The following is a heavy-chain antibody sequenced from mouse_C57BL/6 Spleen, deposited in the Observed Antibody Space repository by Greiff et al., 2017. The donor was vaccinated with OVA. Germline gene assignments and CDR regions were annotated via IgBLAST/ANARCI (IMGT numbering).Heavy chain of an antibody. V-gene: IGHV1-52*01. CDR3: ALYYDYDYFDY. Sequence: VQLQQPGAELVRPGSSVKLSCKASGYTFTSYWMHWVKQRPIQGLEWIGNIDPSDSETHYNQKFKDKATLTVDKSSSTAYMQLSSLTSEDSAVYYCALYYDYDYFDYWGQGTTLTVSS. CDR2: IDPSDSET. D-gene: IGHD2-4*01. CDR1: GYTFTSYW. J-gene: IGHJ2*01.